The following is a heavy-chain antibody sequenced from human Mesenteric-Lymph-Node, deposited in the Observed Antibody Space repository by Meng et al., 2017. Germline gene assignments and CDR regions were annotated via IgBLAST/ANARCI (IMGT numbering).Heavy chain of an antibody. V-gene: IGHV4-4*02. Sequence: QVELQEAGPGLVKPSETLSLTCAVSGGSISSINWWTWVRQPPGKGLEWIGEIYHSGSTNYNPSLKSRVTISVDKSKNQFSLKLSSVTAADTAVYYCASGRKYCSSTSCYGQFDYWGQGTLVTVSS. CDR3: ASGRKYCSSTSCYGQFDY. CDR2: IYHSGST. CDR1: GGSISSINW. J-gene: IGHJ4*02. D-gene: IGHD2-2*01.